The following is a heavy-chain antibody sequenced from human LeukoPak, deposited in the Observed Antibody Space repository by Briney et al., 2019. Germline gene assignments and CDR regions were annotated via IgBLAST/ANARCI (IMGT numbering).Heavy chain of an antibody. CDR2: ISRISTAI. CDR1: GFTFDYFA. J-gene: IGHJ5*02. CDR3: ARDGYNWADL. Sequence: PGGSLRLSCAASGFTFDYFAMSWVWQTPGKGLEWIAYISRISTAIQYADSVKGRFTISRDNGENSLFLQMSSLRVEDTALYYCARDGYNWADLWGQGTLVTVSS. V-gene: IGHV3-48*01. D-gene: IGHD5-24*01.